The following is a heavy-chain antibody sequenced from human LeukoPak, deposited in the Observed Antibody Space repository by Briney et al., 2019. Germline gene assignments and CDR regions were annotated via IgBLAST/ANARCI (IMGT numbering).Heavy chain of an antibody. CDR3: AREHRDYIGSGYYLDY. J-gene: IGHJ4*01. CDR1: GYTFTSYG. V-gene: IGHV1-18*01. Sequence: ASVKVSCKASGYTFTSYGISWVRQAPGQGLEWMGWISAYNGNTNYAQKLQGRVTMTTDTSTSTAYMELRSLRSDDTAVYYCAREHRDYIGSGYYLDYWGHGNLVTVSS. D-gene: IGHD3-22*01. CDR2: ISAYNGNT.